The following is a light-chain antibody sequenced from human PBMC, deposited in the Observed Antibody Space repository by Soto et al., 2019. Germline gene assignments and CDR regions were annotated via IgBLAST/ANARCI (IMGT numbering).Light chain of an antibody. CDR2: KAS. CDR1: QSISSW. Sequence: DIQMTQSPSTLSASVGDRVTITCRASQSISSWLAWYQQKPGKAPNLLIYKASSLESGVPSRFSGSGYGTEFTLTITSLQPDDFATYYCQQYNSYSGTFGQGTKVDIK. V-gene: IGKV1-5*03. CDR3: QQYNSYSGT. J-gene: IGKJ1*01.